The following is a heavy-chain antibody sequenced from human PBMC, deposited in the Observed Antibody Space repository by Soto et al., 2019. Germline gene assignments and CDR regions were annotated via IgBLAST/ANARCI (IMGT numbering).Heavy chain of an antibody. Sequence: PGGSLRLSCAASGFTFSSYSMNWVRQAPGKRLEWVSSISSSSSYIYYADSVKGRFTISRDNAKNSLYLQMNSLRAEDTAVYYCARVYRITIFGVVSAPYDYWGQGTLVTVSS. V-gene: IGHV3-21*01. J-gene: IGHJ4*02. CDR1: GFTFSSYS. D-gene: IGHD3-3*01. CDR3: ARVYRITIFGVVSAPYDY. CDR2: ISSSSSYI.